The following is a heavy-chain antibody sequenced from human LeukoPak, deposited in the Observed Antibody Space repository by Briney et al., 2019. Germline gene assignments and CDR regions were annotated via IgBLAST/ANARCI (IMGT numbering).Heavy chain of an antibody. D-gene: IGHD1-26*01. Sequence: GGSLRLSCAASGFSVSTNYMSWVRQAPGKGLEWASVIYSGVSTYYADSVKGRFTIARDNSKNTVYLQMNSLRAEDTAVYYCARGSLIGRFDYWGQGTLVTVSS. CDR1: GFSVSTNY. CDR3: ARGSLIGRFDY. V-gene: IGHV3-53*01. CDR2: IYSGVST. J-gene: IGHJ4*02.